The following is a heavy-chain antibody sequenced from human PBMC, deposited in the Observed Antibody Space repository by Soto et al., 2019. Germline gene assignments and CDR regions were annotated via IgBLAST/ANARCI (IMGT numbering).Heavy chain of an antibody. CDR1: GFTFTSSA. D-gene: IGHD5-18*01. CDR3: AADGTSSEDTATSVMGWFDP. CDR2: IVVGSGNT. J-gene: IGHJ5*02. Sequence: SVKVSCKASGFTFTSSAVQWVRQARGQRLEWIGWIVVGSGNTNYAQKFQERVTITRDMSTSTAYMELSSLRSEDTAVYYCAADGTSSEDTATSVMGWFDPWGQ. V-gene: IGHV1-58*01.